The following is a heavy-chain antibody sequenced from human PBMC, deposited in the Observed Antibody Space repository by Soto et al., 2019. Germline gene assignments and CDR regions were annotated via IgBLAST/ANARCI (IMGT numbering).Heavy chain of an antibody. CDR1: GYAFTTYG. D-gene: IGHD3-10*01. V-gene: IGHV1-18*01. Sequence: QVHLVQSGAEVKKPGASVKVSCKGSGYAFTTYGITWVRQAPGQGLEWMGWISAHNGNTNYAQKLQGRVTVTRDTSTSTAYMERTSLRSDDTAVYSCARGRYGAYWGQGALVTASS. CDR2: ISAHNGNT. CDR3: ARGRYGAY. J-gene: IGHJ4*02.